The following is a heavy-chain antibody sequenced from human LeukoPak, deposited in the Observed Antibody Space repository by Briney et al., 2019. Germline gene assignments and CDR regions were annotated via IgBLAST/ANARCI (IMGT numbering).Heavy chain of an antibody. Sequence: GGSLRLACAASGFILSDHYMDWVRKAPGKGLEWVGRTRNKFKSYTTEYAASVKGRFIISRDDSKNSLYLQMNSLKTEDTAVYFCARQKVYYDNSGSEAYAFDIWGQGTMVTVSS. CDR2: TRNKFKSYTT. CDR3: ARQKVYYDNSGSEAYAFDI. J-gene: IGHJ3*02. D-gene: IGHD3-22*01. V-gene: IGHV3-72*01. CDR1: GFILSDHY.